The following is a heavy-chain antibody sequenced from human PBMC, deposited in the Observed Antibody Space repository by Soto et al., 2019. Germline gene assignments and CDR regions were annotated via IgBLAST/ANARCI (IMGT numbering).Heavy chain of an antibody. CDR2: INHSGST. V-gene: IGHV4-34*01. Sequence: SENLSLPWAVYGGSFSGYYWSWVRQPPGKGLEWIGEINHSGSTNYTPSLKSRVTISVDTSKNQFSLKLSSVTAADTAVYYCARIGRSSLYYYYMDVWGKGTTVTVSS. CDR1: GGSFSGYY. J-gene: IGHJ6*03. D-gene: IGHD2-2*01. CDR3: ARIGRSSLYYYYMDV.